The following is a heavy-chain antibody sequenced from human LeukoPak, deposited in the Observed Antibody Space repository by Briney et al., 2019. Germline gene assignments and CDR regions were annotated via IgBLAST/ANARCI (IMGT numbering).Heavy chain of an antibody. D-gene: IGHD6-6*01. CDR1: GFTFSGSA. J-gene: IGHJ6*03. V-gene: IGHV3-73*01. CDR2: IRSKANSYAT. CDR3: TSGLDSSSFGDYYYYMDV. Sequence: GGSLRLSCAASGFTFSGSAMHWVRQASGKGLEWVGRIRSKANSYATAYAASVKGRFTISRDDSKNTAYLQMNSLKTEDTAVYYCTSGLDSSSFGDYYYYMDVWGKGTTVTVSS.